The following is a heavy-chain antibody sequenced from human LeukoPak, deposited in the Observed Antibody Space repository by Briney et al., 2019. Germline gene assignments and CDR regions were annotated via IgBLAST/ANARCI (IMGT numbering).Heavy chain of an antibody. CDR1: GGSISSYY. Sequence: PSETLSLTCTVSGGSISSYYWSWIRQPPGKGLEWIGYIYYSGSTNYNPSLKSRVTISVDTAKDQSSLKLSSVAAADTAVYYCARAFYGDYVWYFDLWGRGTLVTVSS. V-gene: IGHV4-59*01. J-gene: IGHJ2*01. D-gene: IGHD4-17*01. CDR2: IYYSGST. CDR3: ARAFYGDYVWYFDL.